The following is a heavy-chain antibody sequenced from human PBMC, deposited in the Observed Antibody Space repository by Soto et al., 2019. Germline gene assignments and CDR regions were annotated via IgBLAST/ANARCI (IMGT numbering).Heavy chain of an antibody. Sequence: EVQLVESGGDLVQPGGSLRLSCAGSGFTLSNYWMSWVRQAPGKGPEWVANIKQDGSQMYYVDSVKGRFTISRDNAKNSLYLQMNSLRAEDTAVYYCARVPGITIFGGYYYFMDFWGKGTALTVSS. CDR1: GFTLSNYW. CDR2: IKQDGSQM. V-gene: IGHV3-7*01. D-gene: IGHD3-3*01. CDR3: ARVPGITIFGGYYYFMDF. J-gene: IGHJ6*03.